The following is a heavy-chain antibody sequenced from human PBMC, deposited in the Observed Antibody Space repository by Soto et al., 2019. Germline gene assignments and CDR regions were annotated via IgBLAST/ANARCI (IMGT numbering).Heavy chain of an antibody. Sequence: VKVSCKASGYTFTSYAMHWVRQAPGQRLEWMGWINAGNGNTKYSQEFQGKVTITRDTSASTAYMELRSLRSEDTAVYYCARDGVGYFSLLWFDPWGQGTLVSVSS. V-gene: IGHV1-3*01. CDR2: INAGNGNT. CDR3: ARDGVGYFSLLWFDP. D-gene: IGHD2-15*01. CDR1: GYTFTSYA. J-gene: IGHJ5*02.